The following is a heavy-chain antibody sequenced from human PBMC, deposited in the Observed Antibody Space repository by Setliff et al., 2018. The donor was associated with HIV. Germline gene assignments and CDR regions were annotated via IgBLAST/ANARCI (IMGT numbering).Heavy chain of an antibody. CDR3: ARAVSGWYARKPSFDY. CDR1: GGTFSSYA. J-gene: IGHJ4*02. D-gene: IGHD6-19*01. V-gene: IGHV1-69*10. CDR2: IIPILGIA. Sequence: GASVKVSCKASGGTFSSYAISWVRQAPGQGLEWTGGIIPILGIANYAQKFQGRVTITADKSTSTAYMELSSLRSEDTAVYYCARAVSGWYARKPSFDYWGQGTLVTVSS.